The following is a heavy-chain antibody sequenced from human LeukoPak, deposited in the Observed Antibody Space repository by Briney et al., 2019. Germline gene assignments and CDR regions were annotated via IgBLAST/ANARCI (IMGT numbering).Heavy chain of an antibody. J-gene: IGHJ4*02. CDR3: AKDSPSKAVAGNFDY. CDR2: ISGTGGST. CDR1: GFTFSSYA. V-gene: IGHV3-23*01. D-gene: IGHD6-19*01. Sequence: GGSLRLSCAASGFTFSSYAMSWVRQAPGEGLEWVSGISGTGGSTNYADSVKGRFTISRDNSMNTLYLQMNSLRAEDTAVYYCAKDSPSKAVAGNFDYWGQGTLVTVSS.